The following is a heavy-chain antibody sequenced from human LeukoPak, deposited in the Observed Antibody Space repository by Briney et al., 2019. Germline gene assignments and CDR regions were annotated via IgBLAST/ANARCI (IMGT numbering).Heavy chain of an antibody. Sequence: SETPSLTYTVSGGSISSFYWSWIRQPPGKGLEWIGYIYYSGSTNYNPSLKSRVTISVDTSKNQFSLRLRPVTAADTAVYYCAKAPKAGYYFDYWGQGTLVTVSS. CDR2: IYYSGST. J-gene: IGHJ4*02. CDR3: AKAPKAGYYFDY. V-gene: IGHV4-59*01. CDR1: GGSISSFY. D-gene: IGHD6-19*01.